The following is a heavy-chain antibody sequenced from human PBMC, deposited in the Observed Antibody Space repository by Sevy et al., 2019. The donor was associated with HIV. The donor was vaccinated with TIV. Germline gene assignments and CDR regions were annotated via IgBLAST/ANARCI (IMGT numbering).Heavy chain of an antibody. D-gene: IGHD3-22*01. Sequence: GESLNISCKGSGYSFTSHWIGWVRHMPGKGLEWMGIIYPDDSDTRYSPSFQGQVTFSADKSISTAYLQWSSLKASDTDMYYCATSRSGYFDSSGYYLYWGQGTLVTVSS. J-gene: IGHJ4*02. CDR2: IYPDDSDT. CDR1: GYSFTSHW. V-gene: IGHV5-51*01. CDR3: ATSRSGYFDSSGYYLY.